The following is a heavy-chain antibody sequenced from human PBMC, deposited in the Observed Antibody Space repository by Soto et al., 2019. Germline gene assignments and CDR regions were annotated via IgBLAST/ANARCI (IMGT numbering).Heavy chain of an antibody. D-gene: IGHD3-22*01. CDR2: ISYDGRNK. CDR3: ASALSTYFDTSGYPTPPFVD. Sequence: PGGSLRLSCAASGFTFSSYGMHWVRQAPGKGLEWVAVISYDGRNKYYADSVKGRFTISRDNSKNTLYLQMNSLRAEDTAVYSCASALSTYFDTSGYPTPPFVDWGQGTLVTVSS. CDR1: GFTFSSYG. V-gene: IGHV3-30*03. J-gene: IGHJ4*02.